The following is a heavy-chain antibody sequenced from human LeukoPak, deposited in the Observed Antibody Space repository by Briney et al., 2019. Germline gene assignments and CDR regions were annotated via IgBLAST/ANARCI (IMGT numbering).Heavy chain of an antibody. CDR2: INPNSGGT. CDR1: GYTFTDYY. D-gene: IGHD6-13*01. Sequence: ASVKVSCKASGYTFTDYYIHWVRQAPGQGLEWMGRINPNSGGTTYAQKFQGRVSMTRDSSISTTYMELRRLTSDDTAVFYCAREGRAAADTNWFDPWGQGTLVTVS. J-gene: IGHJ5*02. V-gene: IGHV1-2*06. CDR3: AREGRAAADTNWFDP.